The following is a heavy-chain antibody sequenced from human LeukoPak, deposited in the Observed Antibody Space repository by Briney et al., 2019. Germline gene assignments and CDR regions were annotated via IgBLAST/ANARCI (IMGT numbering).Heavy chain of an antibody. J-gene: IGHJ6*02. V-gene: IGHV4-59*01. D-gene: IGHD1-1*01. CDR2: IYYSGST. CDR1: GGSISSYY. CDR3: ARDLNLGVHCYGMDV. Sequence: SETLSLTCTVSGGSISSYYWSWIRQPPGKGLEGIGYIYYSGSTNYNPSLKSRVTISVDTSKNQFSLKLSSVTAADTAVYYCARDLNLGVHCYGMDVWGQGTTVTVSS.